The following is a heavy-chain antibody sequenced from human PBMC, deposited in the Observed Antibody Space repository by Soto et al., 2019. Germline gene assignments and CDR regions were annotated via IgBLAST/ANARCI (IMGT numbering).Heavy chain of an antibody. CDR1: GFTFSSYG. CDR2: IWYDGSNK. V-gene: IGHV3-33*01. D-gene: IGHD4-17*01. Sequence: QVQLVESGGGVVQPGRSLRLSCAASGFTFSSYGMHWVRQAPGKGLEWVAVIWYDGSNKYYADSVKGRFTISRDNSKNALYLQMKSLRAEDTAVYYCAREGYGDYNFDYWGQGTLVTVSS. J-gene: IGHJ4*02. CDR3: AREGYGDYNFDY.